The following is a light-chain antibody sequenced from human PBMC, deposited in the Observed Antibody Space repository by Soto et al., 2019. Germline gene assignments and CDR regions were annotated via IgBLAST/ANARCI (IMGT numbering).Light chain of an antibody. J-gene: IGKJ4*01. V-gene: IGKV3D-15*01. Sequence: EVVMTQSPANLSVSPGERATLSCRASQIVSSNLAWYQQKPGQAPRLVIYGAPTRATGIPDRFSGSGSGTDFTLTITRLEPEDLAVYYCQQYQSLTFGGGSKVDIK. CDR2: GAP. CDR3: QQYQSLT. CDR1: QIVSSN.